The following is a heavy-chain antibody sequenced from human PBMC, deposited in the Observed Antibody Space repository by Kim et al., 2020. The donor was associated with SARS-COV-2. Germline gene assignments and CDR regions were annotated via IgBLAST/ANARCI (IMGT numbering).Heavy chain of an antibody. V-gene: IGHV4-39*07. CDR3: AREYYDFWSGHFDY. J-gene: IGHJ4*02. CDR1: GGSISSSSYY. D-gene: IGHD3-3*01. CDR2: IYYSGST. Sequence: SETLSLTCTVSGGSISSSSYYWGWIRQPPGKGLEWIGSIYYSGSTYYNPSLKSRVTISVDTSKNQFSLKLSSVTAADTAVYYCAREYYDFWSGHFDYWGQGTLVTVSS.